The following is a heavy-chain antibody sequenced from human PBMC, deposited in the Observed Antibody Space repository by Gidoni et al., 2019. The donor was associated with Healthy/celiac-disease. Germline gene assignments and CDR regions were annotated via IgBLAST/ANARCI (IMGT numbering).Heavy chain of an antibody. Sequence: QVQLQESGPGLVKPSETLSLTCTVSGGSISSYYLSWIRQPPGKGLEWIGYIYYSGSTNYNPSLKSRVTISVDTSKNQFSLKLSSVTAADTAVYYCARSLPSSGWYAAFDIWGQGTMVTVSS. D-gene: IGHD6-19*01. J-gene: IGHJ3*02. V-gene: IGHV4-59*01. CDR3: ARSLPSSGWYAAFDI. CDR1: GGSISSYY. CDR2: IYYSGST.